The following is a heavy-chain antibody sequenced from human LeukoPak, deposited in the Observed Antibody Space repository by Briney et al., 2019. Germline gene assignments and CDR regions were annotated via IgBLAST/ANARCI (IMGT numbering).Heavy chain of an antibody. Sequence: SETLSLTCTVSGGSISSYYWSWIRQTPGKGLEWIGYIYYSGSTNFNPSLKSRVTISVDTSKNQFSLKMSSVTAADTAVYYCARVSPNTVTTLQYFDYWGQGTLVTVSS. J-gene: IGHJ4*02. CDR1: GGSISSYY. CDR3: ARVSPNTVTTLQYFDY. V-gene: IGHV4-59*01. D-gene: IGHD4-17*01. CDR2: IYYSGST.